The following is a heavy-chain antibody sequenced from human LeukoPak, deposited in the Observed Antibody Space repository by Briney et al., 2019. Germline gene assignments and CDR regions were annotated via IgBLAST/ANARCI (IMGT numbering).Heavy chain of an antibody. Sequence: PGGSLRLSCAASGFTFSSYAMHWVRQAPGKGLEWVAVISYDGSNKYYADSVKGRFTISRDNSKNTLYLQMNSLRAEDTAVYYCAKGRWSSGWEDAFDIWGQGTMVTVSS. CDR1: GFTFSSYA. CDR3: AKGRWSSGWEDAFDI. D-gene: IGHD6-19*01. CDR2: ISYDGSNK. J-gene: IGHJ3*02. V-gene: IGHV3-30*04.